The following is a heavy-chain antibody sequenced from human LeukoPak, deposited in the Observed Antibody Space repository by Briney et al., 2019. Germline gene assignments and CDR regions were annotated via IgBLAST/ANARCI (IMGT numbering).Heavy chain of an antibody. Sequence: GGSLRLSCAASGFTFSSYDMSWVRQAPGKGLEWVSSITLSGANTFYADSVMGRFTISRDNSKNTLYLQMNSLRAEDTAVYYCAKGTVGGVIVPSPFDYWGQGTLVTVSS. V-gene: IGHV3-23*01. J-gene: IGHJ4*02. CDR1: GFTFSSYD. CDR2: ITLSGANT. D-gene: IGHD3-16*02. CDR3: AKGTVGGVIVPSPFDY.